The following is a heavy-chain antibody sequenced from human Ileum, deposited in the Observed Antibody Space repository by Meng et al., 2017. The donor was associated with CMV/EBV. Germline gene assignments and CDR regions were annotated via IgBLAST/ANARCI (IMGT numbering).Heavy chain of an antibody. D-gene: IGHD3-3*01. CDR3: TKDQGISGFTMDV. CDR1: GFTVSNTY. CDR2: IYRTGST. J-gene: IGHJ6*02. Sequence: GESLKISCAASGFTVSNTYMSWVRQAPGKGLEWVSIIYRTGSTFYADSVKGRFTISRDIAKNSLYLQMNSLRVEDTAVYYCTKDQGISGFTMDVWGQGTTVTVSS. V-gene: IGHV3-53*01.